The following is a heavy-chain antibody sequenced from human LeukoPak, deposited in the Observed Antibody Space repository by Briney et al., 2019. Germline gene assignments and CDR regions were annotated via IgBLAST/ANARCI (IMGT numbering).Heavy chain of an antibody. V-gene: IGHV1-2*02. Sequence: GASVKVSCKASGYTFTGYYIHWVRQAPGQGLEWMGWISPKSGGTNYAQKFQGRVTMTRDTSISTAYMELTRLRSDDTAVYYCARDFLHVYYYDSSGYVRGAFDICGQGTMVTVSS. CDR2: ISPKSGGT. J-gene: IGHJ3*02. CDR1: GYTFTGYY. CDR3: ARDFLHVYYYDSSGYVRGAFDI. D-gene: IGHD3-22*01.